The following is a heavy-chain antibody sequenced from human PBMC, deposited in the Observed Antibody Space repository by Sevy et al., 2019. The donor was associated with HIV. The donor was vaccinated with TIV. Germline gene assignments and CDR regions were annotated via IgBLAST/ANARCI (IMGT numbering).Heavy chain of an antibody. CDR1: GGSISSYY. CDR3: ARAIAPTVVAATPFFFGWSDP. J-gene: IGHJ5*02. CDR2: IYYTGST. D-gene: IGHD2-15*01. Sequence: SETLSLTCAVSGGSISSYYWSWIRQPPGKGLEWIGYIYYTGSTNYNPSLKSRVTISVDTSKNQFSLKLSSVTAADTAVYYCARAIAPTVVAATPFFFGWSDPWGQGTLVTVSS. V-gene: IGHV4-59*01.